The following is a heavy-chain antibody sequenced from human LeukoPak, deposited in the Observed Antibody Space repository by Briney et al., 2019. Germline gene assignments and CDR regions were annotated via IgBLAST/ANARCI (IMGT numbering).Heavy chain of an antibody. Sequence: PSETLSLTCAVYGGSFSGYYWSWIRQPPGKGLEWIGEINHSGSTNYNPSLKSRVTISVDTSKNQFSLKLSSVTAADTAVYYCARRKYSTYQLLNQRTPYFDYWGQGTLVTVSS. CDR1: GGSFSGYY. CDR3: ARRKYSTYQLLNQRTPYFDY. CDR2: INHSGST. D-gene: IGHD2-2*01. J-gene: IGHJ4*02. V-gene: IGHV4-34*01.